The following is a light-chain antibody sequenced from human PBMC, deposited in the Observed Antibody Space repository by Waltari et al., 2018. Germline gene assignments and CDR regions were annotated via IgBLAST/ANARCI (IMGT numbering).Light chain of an antibody. Sequence: DIQMTLFPSTLSASAGDTITIPCRASQSISNYLAWYQQKPGKAPKLLIYKASSSGSGVPSRFSGSGSGTEFTLTISSLQPDDFATYYCQQYNTYSSFGQGTKLEIK. V-gene: IGKV1-5*03. CDR1: QSISNY. J-gene: IGKJ2*03. CDR3: QQYNTYSS. CDR2: KAS.